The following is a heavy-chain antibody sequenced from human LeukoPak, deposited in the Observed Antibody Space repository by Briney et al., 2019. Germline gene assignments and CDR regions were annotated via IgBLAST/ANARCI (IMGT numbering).Heavy chain of an antibody. D-gene: IGHD2-15*01. CDR2: ISYDGSNK. CDR1: GFTFSSYG. J-gene: IGHJ4*02. V-gene: IGHV3-30*18. Sequence: GGSLRLSCAASGFTFSSYGMHWVRQAPGKGLEWVAVISYDGSNKYYADSVKGRFTISRDNSKNTLYLQMNSLRAEDTAVYYCAKLGRGYCSGGSCSRYASLFYWGQGTLVTVSS. CDR3: AKLGRGYCSGGSCSRYASLFY.